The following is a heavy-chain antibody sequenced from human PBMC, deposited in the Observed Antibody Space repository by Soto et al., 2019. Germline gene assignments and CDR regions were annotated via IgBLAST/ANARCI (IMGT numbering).Heavy chain of an antibody. Sequence: ASVKVSCKASGYTFASYGISWVRQAPGQGLEWMGWISAYNGNTNYAQKLQGRVTMTTDTSTSTAYMELRSLRSDDTAVYYCARVAGSQDYYYDMDVWGQGTTVTVSS. V-gene: IGHV1-18*01. D-gene: IGHD6-13*01. J-gene: IGHJ6*02. CDR3: ARVAGSQDYYYDMDV. CDR1: GYTFASYG. CDR2: ISAYNGNT.